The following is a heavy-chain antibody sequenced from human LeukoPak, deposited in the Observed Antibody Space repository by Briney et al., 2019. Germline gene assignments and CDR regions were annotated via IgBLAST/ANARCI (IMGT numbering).Heavy chain of an antibody. J-gene: IGHJ6*02. V-gene: IGHV3-21*01. CDR3: ARELEGGGSYYYYYGMDV. D-gene: IGHD2-15*01. CDR2: ISSSSSYI. CDR1: GFTFSNYA. Sequence: GGSLRLSCAASGFTFSNYAMHWVRQAPGKGLEWVSSISSSSSYIYYADSVKGRFTISRDNAKNSLYLQMNSLRAEDTAVYYCARELEGGGSYYYYYGMDVWGQGTTVTVSS.